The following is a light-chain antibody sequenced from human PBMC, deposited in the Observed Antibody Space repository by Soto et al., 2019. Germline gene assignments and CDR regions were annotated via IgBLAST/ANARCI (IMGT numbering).Light chain of an antibody. CDR3: QQYANLPLT. CDR2: DAS. V-gene: IGKV1-33*01. CDR1: DDISNY. Sequence: DIQMTQSPSSLSASVGDRVTITCQASDDISNYLNWYQQKPGKAPKVLIYDASHLESGVPSRFSGGGSGTEFTFTNSSLQAEDIATYYCQQYANLPLTFGPGTKVDIK. J-gene: IGKJ3*01.